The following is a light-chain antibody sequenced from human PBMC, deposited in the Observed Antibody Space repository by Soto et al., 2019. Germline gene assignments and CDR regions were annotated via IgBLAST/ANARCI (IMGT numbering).Light chain of an antibody. Sequence: EIVLTQSPGTLSLSPGERATLSCRASQSVSSNYLAWYQQKPGQAPRPLIYGASSRATGIPDRFSGSGAGTDFTLTISIFVYEDFAVYYCQQYGSSPWTFGQGTKVDIK. CDR1: QSVSSNY. CDR3: QQYGSSPWT. V-gene: IGKV3-20*01. CDR2: GAS. J-gene: IGKJ1*01.